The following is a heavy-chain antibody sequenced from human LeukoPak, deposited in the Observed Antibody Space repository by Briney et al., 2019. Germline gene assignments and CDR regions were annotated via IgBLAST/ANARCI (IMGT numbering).Heavy chain of an antibody. J-gene: IGHJ4*02. V-gene: IGHV1-8*03. D-gene: IGHD4-17*01. CDR2: MNPNSGNT. CDR3: ARGRYDYGDYGVDY. CDR1: GYTFTGYY. Sequence: ASVKVSCKASGYTFTGYYMHWVRQATGHGLEWIGWMNPNSGNTGYAQKFQGRVTITSNTSISTAYMELSSLRSEDTAVYYCARGRYDYGDYGVDYWGQGTLVTVSS.